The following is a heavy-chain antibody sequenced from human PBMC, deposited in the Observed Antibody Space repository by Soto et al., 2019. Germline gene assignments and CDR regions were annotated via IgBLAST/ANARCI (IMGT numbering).Heavy chain of an antibody. CDR2: IYWDDDK. CDR3: AHTGIVVVPAGPGDGGGDCYSFDY. D-gene: IGHD2-2*01. Sequence: QITLKESGPTLVKRTQTLTLTCTFSGFSLSTSGVGVGWIRQPPGKALEWLALIYWDDDKRYSPSLKSRLTITRDTPNTQPVLTLPNLAPVDTATYCCAHTGIVVVPAGPGDGGGDCYSFDYWGQGTLVTVSS. J-gene: IGHJ4*02. V-gene: IGHV2-5*02. CDR1: GFSLSTSGVG.